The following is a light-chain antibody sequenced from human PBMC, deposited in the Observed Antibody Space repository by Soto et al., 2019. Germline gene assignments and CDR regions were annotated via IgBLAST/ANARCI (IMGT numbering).Light chain of an antibody. CDR3: QVWDSSSDHYV. V-gene: IGLV3-21*02. J-gene: IGLJ1*01. Sequence: YELTQPPSVSVAPGQPARITCGGNNIGSKSVHWYQQKPPQAPVLVVYDDSDRPSGIPVRLSGSNPGNTATLTISRGEAGDEADYYCQVWDSSSDHYVFGTGTKVTVL. CDR1: NIGSKS. CDR2: DDS.